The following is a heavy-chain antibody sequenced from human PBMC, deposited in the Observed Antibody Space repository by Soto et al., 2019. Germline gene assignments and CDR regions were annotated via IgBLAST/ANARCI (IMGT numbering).Heavy chain of an antibody. D-gene: IGHD3-10*01. CDR2: ISHSGTT. V-gene: IGHV4-34*01. CDR1: GGSFGDYY. CDR3: ARGLGVGYYYSGMDV. J-gene: IGHJ6*02. Sequence: SETLSLTCALYGGSFGDYYWSWIRQPPGKGLEWIGEISHSGTTNYNPSLKSRVTISVDTSKNQLSLNLSSVTAADTAVYYCARGLGVGYYYSGMDVWGQGTTVTVSS.